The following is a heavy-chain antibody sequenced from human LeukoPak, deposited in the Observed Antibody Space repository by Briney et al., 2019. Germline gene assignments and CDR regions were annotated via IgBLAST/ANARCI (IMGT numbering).Heavy chain of an antibody. D-gene: IGHD4-17*01. Sequence: GGSLRLSCAASGFTFSSYAMNWVRQAPGRGLEWLSSISTGTSHTYYVGSVKGRFTISRDNAKNSLYLQMNSLRAEDTAVYYCAREGTVTTGYGMDVWGQGTTVTVSS. CDR3: AREGTVTTGYGMDV. V-gene: IGHV3-21*01. J-gene: IGHJ6*02. CDR2: ISTGTSHT. CDR1: GFTFSSYA.